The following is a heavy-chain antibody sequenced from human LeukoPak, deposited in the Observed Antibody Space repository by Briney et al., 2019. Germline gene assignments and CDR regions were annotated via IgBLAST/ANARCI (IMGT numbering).Heavy chain of an antibody. CDR2: INHSGST. D-gene: IGHD6-19*01. V-gene: IGHV4-34*01. J-gene: IGHJ4*02. CDR1: GGSFSGYY. CDR3: ARGKVAGTYYFDY. Sequence: SETLSLTCAVYGGSFSGYYWSWIRQPPGKVLEWIGEINHSGSTNYNPSLKSRVTISVDTSKNQFSLKLSSVTAADTAVYYCARGKVAGTYYFDYWGQGTLVTVSS.